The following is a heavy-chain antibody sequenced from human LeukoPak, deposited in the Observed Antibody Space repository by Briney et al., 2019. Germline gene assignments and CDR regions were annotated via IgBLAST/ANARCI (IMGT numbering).Heavy chain of an antibody. Sequence: PGGSLRLSCAASGFAFSNFGMHWVRQAPGKGLEWVAFIRFDGTSEFYADSVKARFTISRDNAKNSLYLQMNSLRAEDTAVYYCARAVGYSGFSDYWGQGTLVTVSS. CDR2: IRFDGTSE. V-gene: IGHV3-30*02. J-gene: IGHJ4*02. CDR3: ARAVGYSGFSDY. CDR1: GFAFSNFG. D-gene: IGHD5-12*01.